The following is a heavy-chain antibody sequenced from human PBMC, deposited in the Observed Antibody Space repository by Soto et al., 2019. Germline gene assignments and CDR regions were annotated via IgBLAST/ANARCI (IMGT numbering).Heavy chain of an antibody. Sequence: QVQLLEAGPGLGKPSETLSLTCTVSGGSINDYYWSWIRHPPGKGLEWIGYIYYCGSTSYNPSLKSRATISGDTSKNHFSLNLGAATAADTAMYYCARLGGAAWPWSAFDIWGQGAMVTVSS. CDR3: ARLGGAAWPWSAFDI. CDR1: GGSINDYY. D-gene: IGHD3-3*01. V-gene: IGHV4-59*01. CDR2: IYYCGST. J-gene: IGHJ3*02.